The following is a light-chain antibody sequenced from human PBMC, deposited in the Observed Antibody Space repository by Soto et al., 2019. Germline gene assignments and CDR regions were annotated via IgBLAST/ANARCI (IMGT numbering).Light chain of an antibody. CDR1: SSDVGKYNF. Sequence: QSVLTQPASVSGSPGQSITISCTGTSSDVGKYNFVSWYRQHPGKAPKLIIYQVDKRPSGISNRFSGSKSGNTASLTISGLQAADEADYFCCSFAGTSTVFGGGTKLTVL. V-gene: IGLV2-23*02. CDR2: QVD. J-gene: IGLJ2*01. CDR3: CSFAGTSTV.